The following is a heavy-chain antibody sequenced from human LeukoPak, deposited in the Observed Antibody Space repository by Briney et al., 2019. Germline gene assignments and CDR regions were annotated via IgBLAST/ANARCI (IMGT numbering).Heavy chain of an antibody. CDR1: GFSVSNNY. CDR2: IYSRGGT. D-gene: IGHD5-12*01. CDR3: ARARGGYDFDY. Sequence: GGSRRLSCAVSGFSVSNNYMNWVRQAPGKGLEWVSLIYSRGGTSYADSVKGRFTISRDSSKNTLFLQMNSLRVEDTAVYYCARARGGYDFDYWGQGTLVTVSS. J-gene: IGHJ4*02. V-gene: IGHV3-53*01.